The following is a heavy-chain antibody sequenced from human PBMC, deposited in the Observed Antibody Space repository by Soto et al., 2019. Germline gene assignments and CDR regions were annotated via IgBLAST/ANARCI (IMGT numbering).Heavy chain of an antibody. V-gene: IGHV4-59*01. CDR1: GGSISSYY. CDR2: IYYSGST. D-gene: IGHD1-26*01. J-gene: IGHJ4*02. CDR3: ARGVGGADPRAAYYFDD. Sequence: PSETLSLTCTVSGGSISSYYWSWIRQPPGKGLEWIGYIYYSGSTNYNPSLKSRVTISVDTSKNQFSLKLSSVTAADTAVYYCARGVGGADPRAAYYFDDWGQGTLVTVSS.